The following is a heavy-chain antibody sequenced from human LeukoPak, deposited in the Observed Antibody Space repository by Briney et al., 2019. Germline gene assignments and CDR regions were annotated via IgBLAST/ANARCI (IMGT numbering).Heavy chain of an antibody. J-gene: IGHJ6*02. CDR2: ISGGGDKT. Sequence: GGSLRLSCAASGFTFSSYALSWVRQAPGKGLEWVSGISGGGDKTYYADSVRGWFTISRDNSRNTLYLQMSGLRAEDTAVYYCAKDSELRFLEWSSLRWFFYGMDVWGQGTTVSVSS. D-gene: IGHD3-3*01. CDR3: AKDSELRFLEWSSLRWFFYGMDV. V-gene: IGHV3-23*01. CDR1: GFTFSSYA.